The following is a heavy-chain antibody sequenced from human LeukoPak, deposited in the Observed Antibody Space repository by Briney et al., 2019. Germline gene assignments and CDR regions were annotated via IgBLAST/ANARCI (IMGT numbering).Heavy chain of an antibody. D-gene: IGHD2-15*01. CDR1: GYTLTELF. Sequence: VASVKVSCKVSGYTLTELFMHWVRQAPGKGLEWMGGFDPEDGETIYAQKFQGRVTMTEDTSTDTAYMEQSSLRYEDTAVYYCATRSGGRATYYYYYMDVWGKGTTVTVSS. V-gene: IGHV1-24*01. J-gene: IGHJ6*03. CDR3: ATRSGGRATYYYYYMDV. CDR2: FDPEDGET.